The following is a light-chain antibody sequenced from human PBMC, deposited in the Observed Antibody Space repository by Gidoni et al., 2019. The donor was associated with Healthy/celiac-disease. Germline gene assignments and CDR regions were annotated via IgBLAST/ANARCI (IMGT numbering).Light chain of an antibody. J-gene: IGKJ5*01. CDR2: GAS. Sequence: EIVLTPSPGTLSLPPGERATLSCRASQSVSSSYLAWYQQKPGQAPRLLIYGASSRATGIPDRFSGSGSGTDFTLTISRLEPEDFAVYYCQQYGSSSITFGQGTRLEIK. V-gene: IGKV3-20*01. CDR1: QSVSSSY. CDR3: QQYGSSSIT.